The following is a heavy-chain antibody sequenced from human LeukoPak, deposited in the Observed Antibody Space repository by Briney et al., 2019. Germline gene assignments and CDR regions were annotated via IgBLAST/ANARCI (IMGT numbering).Heavy chain of an antibody. CDR1: GFTFSSYE. D-gene: IGHD3-10*01. V-gene: IGHV3-48*03. Sequence: GGSLRLSCAASGFTFSSYEMNWVRQAPGKGLEWVSYISSSGSTIYYADSAKGRFTISRDNAKNSLYLQMNSLRAGDTAVYYCAPQQYYYGSGSWSWFDPWGQGTLVTVSS. CDR2: ISSSGSTI. J-gene: IGHJ5*02. CDR3: APQQYYYGSGSWSWFDP.